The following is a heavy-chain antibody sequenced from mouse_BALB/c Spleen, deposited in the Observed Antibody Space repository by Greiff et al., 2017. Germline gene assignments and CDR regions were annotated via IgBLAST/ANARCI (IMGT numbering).Heavy chain of an antibody. V-gene: IGHV1-15*01. CDR3: TSVNYYGSSYWVRAMDY. J-gene: IGHJ4*01. CDR2: IDPETGGT. Sequence: VQLQQSGAELVRPGASVTLSCKASGYTFTDYEMHWVKQTPGHGLEWIGAIDPETGGTAYNQKFKGKATLTADKSSSTAYMELRSLTSEDSAVYYCTSVNYYGSSYWVRAMDYWGQGTSVTVSA. D-gene: IGHD1-1*01. CDR1: GYTFTDYE.